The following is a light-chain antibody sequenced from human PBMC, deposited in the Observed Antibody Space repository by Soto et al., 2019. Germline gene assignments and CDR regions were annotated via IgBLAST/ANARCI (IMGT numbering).Light chain of an antibody. J-gene: IGKJ1*01. V-gene: IGKV3-20*01. CDR2: GAS. CDR3: QQYGSSPPGT. CDR1: QSVSSSY. Sequence: EIVLTQSPGTLSLSPGERATLSCRASQSVSSSYLAWYQQKPGQAPSLLIYGASSRATGIPDRFSGSGSGTDFTLTISRLEREDFAVYCCQQYGSSPPGTFGQGTKVEIK.